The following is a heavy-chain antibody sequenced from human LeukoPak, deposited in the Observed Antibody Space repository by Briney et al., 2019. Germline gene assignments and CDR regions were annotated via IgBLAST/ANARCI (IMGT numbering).Heavy chain of an antibody. CDR3: AGEKTDYYGSGNDYYYGMDV. CDR1: GYTFTGYY. J-gene: IGHJ6*02. Sequence: ASVKVSCKASGYTFTGYYMHWVRQAPGQGLEWMGWINPNSGGTNYAQKFQGWVTMTRDTSISTAYMELSRLRSDDTAVYYCAGEKTDYYGSGNDYYYGMDVWGQGTTVTVSS. D-gene: IGHD3-10*01. CDR2: INPNSGGT. V-gene: IGHV1-2*04.